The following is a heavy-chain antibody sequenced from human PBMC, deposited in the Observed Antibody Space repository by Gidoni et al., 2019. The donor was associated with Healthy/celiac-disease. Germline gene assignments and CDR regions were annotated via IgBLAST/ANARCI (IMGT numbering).Heavy chain of an antibody. Sequence: GWIRQPPGKGLEWIGSIYYSGSTYYNPSLKSRVTISVDTSKNQFSLKLSSVTAADTAEYYCARHPTCDRSVGWFDPWGQGTLVTVSS. V-gene: IGHV4-39*01. J-gene: IGHJ5*02. CDR3: ARHPTCDRSVGWFDP. D-gene: IGHD3-22*01. CDR2: IYYSGST.